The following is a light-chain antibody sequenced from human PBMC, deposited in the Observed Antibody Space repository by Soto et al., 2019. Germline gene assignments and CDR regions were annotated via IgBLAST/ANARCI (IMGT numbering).Light chain of an antibody. CDR3: SSYTSSSTPV. J-gene: IGLJ1*01. CDR2: EVS. V-gene: IGLV2-14*01. CDR1: SSDVGGYNY. Sequence: QSALTQPASLSGSPGQWITISCTGTSSDVGGYNYVYWYQQHPGKAPKLMIYEVSNRPSGVSNRFSGSKSGNTASLTISGLQADDEADYYCSSYTSSSTPVFGTGTKLTVL.